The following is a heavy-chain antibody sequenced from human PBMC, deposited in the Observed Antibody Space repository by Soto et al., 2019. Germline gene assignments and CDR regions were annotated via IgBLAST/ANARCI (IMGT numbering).Heavy chain of an antibody. CDR2: ISGYNGKT. V-gene: IGHV1-18*01. Sequence: QVQLVQSGAEVKKPGASVKVSCKASGYTFSTYGINWVRQAPGQGLEWMGWISGYNGKTMYAQKFQGRVTMTTDTPMSTAYMEVRSLRSDDTAVYYCARYLVLAAAGSWGQGPLVTVSS. J-gene: IGHJ5*02. D-gene: IGHD6-13*01. CDR3: ARYLVLAAAGS. CDR1: GYTFSTYG.